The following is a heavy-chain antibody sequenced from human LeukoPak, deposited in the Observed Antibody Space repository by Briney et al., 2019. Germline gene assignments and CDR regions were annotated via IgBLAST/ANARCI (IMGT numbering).Heavy chain of an antibody. V-gene: IGHV1-69*05. CDR3: ASHPPMRGYCSSTSCLRGGFDY. CDR2: IIPIFGTA. Sequence: SVKVSCKASGYTFTSYYMHWVRQAPGQGLEWMGGIIPIFGTANYAQKFQGRVTITTDESTSTAYMELSSLRSEDTAVYYCASHPPMRGYCSSTSCLRGGFDYWGQGTLVTVSS. D-gene: IGHD2-2*01. CDR1: GYTFTSYY. J-gene: IGHJ4*02.